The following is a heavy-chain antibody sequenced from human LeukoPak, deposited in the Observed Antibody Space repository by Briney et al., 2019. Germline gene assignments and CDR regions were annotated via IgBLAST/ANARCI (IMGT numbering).Heavy chain of an antibody. J-gene: IGHJ5*02. CDR2: INPNSGGT. D-gene: IGHD1-1*01. Sequence: ASVKVSCKASGYTFTCYYMHWVRQAPGQGLEWMGRINPNSGGTNYAQKFQGRVTMTRDTSISTAHMELSRLRSDDTAVYYCARAHWNDGNWFDPWGQGTLVTVSS. CDR1: GYTFTCYY. CDR3: ARAHWNDGNWFDP. V-gene: IGHV1-2*06.